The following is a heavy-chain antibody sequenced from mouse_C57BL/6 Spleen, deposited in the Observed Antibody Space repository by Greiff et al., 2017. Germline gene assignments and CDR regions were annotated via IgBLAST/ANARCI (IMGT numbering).Heavy chain of an antibody. V-gene: IGHV5-4*01. D-gene: IGHD1-1*01. CDR2: ISDGGSYT. Sequence: VQLKESGGGLVKPGGSLKLSCAASGFTFSSYAMSWVRQTPEKRLEWVATISDGGSYTYYPDNVKGRFTISRDNAKNNLYLQMSHLKSEDTAMYYCAREPSGSSYWFAYWGQGTLVTVSA. J-gene: IGHJ3*01. CDR3: AREPSGSSYWFAY. CDR1: GFTFSSYA.